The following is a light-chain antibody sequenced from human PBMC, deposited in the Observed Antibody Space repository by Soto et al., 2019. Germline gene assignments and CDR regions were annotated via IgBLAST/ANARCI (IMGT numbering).Light chain of an antibody. CDR2: GAS. CDR1: ENINQN. J-gene: IGKJ5*01. V-gene: IGKV3-20*01. Sequence: ETVMTQSPATLSVSPVQGATLSCRATENINQNLAWYQQKPGQAPRLLIHGASYRATGIPDRFSGRGSGTDFTLTISRLEPEDFALYYCQQYGGSPITFGLGTRLE. CDR3: QQYGGSPIT.